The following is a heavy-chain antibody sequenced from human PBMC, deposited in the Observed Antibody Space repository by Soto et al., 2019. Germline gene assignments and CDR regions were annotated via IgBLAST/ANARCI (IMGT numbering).Heavy chain of an antibody. CDR2: IYYSGST. Sequence: SETLSLTCTVSGGSISSGGYYWSWIRQHPGKGLEWIGYIYYSGSTYYNPSLKSRVTISVDTSKNQFSLKLSSVTAADTAVYYCEANGDYGDFDYWGQGTLVTVSS. D-gene: IGHD4-17*01. CDR1: GGSISSGGYY. V-gene: IGHV4-31*03. J-gene: IGHJ4*02. CDR3: EANGDYGDFDY.